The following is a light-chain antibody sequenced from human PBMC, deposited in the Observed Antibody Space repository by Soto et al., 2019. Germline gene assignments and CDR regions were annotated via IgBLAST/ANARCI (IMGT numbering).Light chain of an antibody. V-gene: IGLV2-14*01. CDR1: GSDISAYNY. CDR2: EVG. J-gene: IGLJ1*01. CDR3: SSYTSNNFYV. Sequence: QSVLTQPASVCGSPGQSITISCTGTGSDISAYNYVSWYQQHPGKAPNLMIYEVGDRPSGLSNRFSGSKSGNTASLTISTLQPEDEADYYCSSYTSNNFYVLSTGTQVSIL.